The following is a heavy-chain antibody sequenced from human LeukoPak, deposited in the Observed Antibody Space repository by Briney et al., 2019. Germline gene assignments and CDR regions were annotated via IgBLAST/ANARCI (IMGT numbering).Heavy chain of an antibody. CDR3: ARSGYYNGYDY. V-gene: IGHV3-74*03. CDR2: ISSDGSIT. CDR1: GFTLSGHW. Sequence: GGSLRLSCVASGFTLSGHWMHWVRQVPGEGLMGVSRISSDGSITTYADSVKGRFTISRDIARNTLYLQMNSLTADDTALYYCARSGYYNGYDYWGQGTLVTVSS. D-gene: IGHD3-10*01. J-gene: IGHJ4*02.